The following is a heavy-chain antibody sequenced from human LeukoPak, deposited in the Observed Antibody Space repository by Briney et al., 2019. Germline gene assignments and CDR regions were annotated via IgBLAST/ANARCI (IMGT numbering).Heavy chain of an antibody. D-gene: IGHD3-3*01. J-gene: IGHJ6*03. Sequence: ASVKVSCKASGYTFSGYYMHWVRQAPGQGHEWMGWISAYNGNTNYAQKLQGRVTMTTDTSTSTAYMELRSLRSDDTAVYYCARDRPQDYDFWSGYSSYYYYMDVWGKGTTVTVSS. CDR3: ARDRPQDYDFWSGYSSYYYYMDV. CDR2: ISAYNGNT. V-gene: IGHV1-18*04. CDR1: GYTFSGYY.